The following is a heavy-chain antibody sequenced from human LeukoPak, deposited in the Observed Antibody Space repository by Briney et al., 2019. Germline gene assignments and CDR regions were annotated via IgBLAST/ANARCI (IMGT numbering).Heavy chain of an antibody. J-gene: IGHJ4*02. CDR3: ARGKAAGYCSSTSCYSPFDY. Sequence: SVKVSCKASGGTFSSYAISWVRQAPGQGLEWMGGIIAIFGTANYAQKFQGRVTITADESTSTAYMELSSLRSEDTAVYYCARGKAAGYCSSTSCYSPFDYWGQGTLVTVSS. D-gene: IGHD2-2*01. V-gene: IGHV1-69*01. CDR2: IIAIFGTA. CDR1: GGTFSSYA.